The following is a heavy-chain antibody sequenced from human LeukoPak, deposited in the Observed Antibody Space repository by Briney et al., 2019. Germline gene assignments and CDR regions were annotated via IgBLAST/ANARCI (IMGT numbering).Heavy chain of an antibody. Sequence: TGGSLRLSCAASGFAFRDYGVSWVRQAPGRRLQWVSQISGSGSDKHYADSVKGRFTISRDNAKNSLYLQMNSLRAEDTAVYYCARDGHRSGWGYYFDYWGQGTLVTVSS. CDR2: ISGSGSDK. CDR1: GFAFRDYG. J-gene: IGHJ4*02. D-gene: IGHD6-19*01. CDR3: ARDGHRSGWGYYFDY. V-gene: IGHV3-11*01.